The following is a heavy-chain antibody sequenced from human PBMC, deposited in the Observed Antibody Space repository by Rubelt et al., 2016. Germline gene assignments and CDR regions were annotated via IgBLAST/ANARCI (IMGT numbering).Heavy chain of an antibody. D-gene: IGHD6-6*01. CDR1: GFTLSTYW. CDR2: INQDGSEK. V-gene: IGHV3-7*01. CDR3: ARVVSI. Sequence: EVQLVESGGGLVKPGGSLRLSCAASGFTLSTYWMSWVRQAPGKGLEWVANINQDGSEKYYVDSVKGRFPISRDNANSSLYLQMNRLKAEDTAVYYCARVVSIWGQGTMVSVSS. J-gene: IGHJ3*02.